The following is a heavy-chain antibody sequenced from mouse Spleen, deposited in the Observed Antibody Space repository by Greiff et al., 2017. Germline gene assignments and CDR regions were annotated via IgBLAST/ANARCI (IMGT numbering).Heavy chain of an antibody. CDR2: IDTSDSYT. CDR1: GYTFTDYW. CDR3: ARRHDGYYWYFDV. V-gene: IGHV1-69*01. J-gene: IGHJ1*01. D-gene: IGHD2-3*01. Sequence: PLQQPGAELVMPGASVKMSCKASGYTFTDYWMHWVKQRPGQGLEWIGAIDTSDSYTSYNQKFKGKATLTVDESSSTAYMQLSSLTSEDSAVYYCARRHDGYYWYFDVWGAGTTVTVSS.